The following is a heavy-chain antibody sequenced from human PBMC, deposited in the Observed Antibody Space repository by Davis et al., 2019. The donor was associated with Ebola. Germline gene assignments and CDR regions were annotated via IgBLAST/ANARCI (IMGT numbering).Heavy chain of an antibody. J-gene: IGHJ5*02. CDR1: GFSFSSHW. Sequence: GESLKISCAASGFSFSSHWMSWVRQAPGKGLEWVANIRQDGSEKHYVDSVKGRFTISRDNAKNSLYLQMNSLRAEDTAVYYCAREAVWRFDRWGQGTLVTVSS. V-gene: IGHV3-7*03. D-gene: IGHD3-16*01. CDR3: AREAVWRFDR. CDR2: IRQDGSEK.